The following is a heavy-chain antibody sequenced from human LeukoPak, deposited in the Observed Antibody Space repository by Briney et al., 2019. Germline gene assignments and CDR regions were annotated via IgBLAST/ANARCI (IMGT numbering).Heavy chain of an antibody. CDR1: GGSISSSSYY. CDR3: ARQEQLVRNIDY. CDR2: IYYSGNT. J-gene: IGHJ4*02. D-gene: IGHD6-13*01. Sequence: SETLSLTYTVSGGSISSSSYYWGWIRQPPGKGLEWIGSIYYSGNTYYNPSLKSRVTISVDTSKNQFSLKLTSVTAADTAVYYCARQEQLVRNIDYWGQGTLVTVSS. V-gene: IGHV4-39*01.